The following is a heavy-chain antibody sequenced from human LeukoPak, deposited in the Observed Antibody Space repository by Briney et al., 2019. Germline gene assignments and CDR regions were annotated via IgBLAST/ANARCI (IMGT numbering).Heavy chain of an antibody. CDR3: ARDKGAATEERSDY. Sequence: GGSLRLSCAATGLSVSSNFMSWVRQAPGRGLVWVSRISSDGSDIFYADSVKGRFTISRDNSKNMLYLQMNSLRAEDTAVYYCARDKGAATEERSDYWGQGTLVTVSS. CDR2: ISSDGSDI. CDR1: GLSVSSNF. V-gene: IGHV3-74*01. J-gene: IGHJ4*02. D-gene: IGHD1-26*01.